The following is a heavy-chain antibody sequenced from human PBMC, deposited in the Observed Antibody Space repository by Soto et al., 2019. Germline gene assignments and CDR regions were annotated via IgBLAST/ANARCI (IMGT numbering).Heavy chain of an antibody. CDR3: ARVSYDLWTGPGMIEY. Sequence: TSETLSLTCAVSGYSISSGYYWGWIRQPPGKGLEWIATIYHSGATYYNPSLESRVTISVDTSKNQFSLKLTSVIAADTAVYFCARVSYDLWTGPGMIEYWGQGTLVTVS. D-gene: IGHD3-3*01. CDR1: GYSISSGYY. V-gene: IGHV4-38-2*01. J-gene: IGHJ4*02. CDR2: IYHSGAT.